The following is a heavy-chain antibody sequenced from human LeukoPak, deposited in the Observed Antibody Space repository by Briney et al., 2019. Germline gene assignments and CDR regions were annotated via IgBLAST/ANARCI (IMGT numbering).Heavy chain of an antibody. Sequence: GGSLRLSCAASGFTFDDYGMSWVRQAPGKGLEWVSSISSSSSYIYYADSVKGRFTISRDNAKNSLYLQMNSLRAEDTAVYYCARRRDIVVVPAAYNWFDPWGQGTLVTVSS. D-gene: IGHD2-2*01. V-gene: IGHV3-21*01. J-gene: IGHJ5*02. CDR1: GFTFDDYG. CDR3: ARRRDIVVVPAAYNWFDP. CDR2: ISSSSSYI.